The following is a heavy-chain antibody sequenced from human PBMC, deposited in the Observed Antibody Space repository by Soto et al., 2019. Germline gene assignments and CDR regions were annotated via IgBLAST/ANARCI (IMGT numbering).Heavy chain of an antibody. D-gene: IGHD6-13*01. Sequence: QVELQESGPGLVKPSGTLSLTCAVSGDSVSSRFWWSWVRQSAGKGLEWIGEIYHSGSANYNPSLKSRVTMSVDNSKNQFSLKLNSVTAADTAVYYCARYNAASGTYYFDYWGQGTLVTVSS. CDR1: GDSVSSRFW. V-gene: IGHV4-4*02. J-gene: IGHJ4*02. CDR3: ARYNAASGTYYFDY. CDR2: IYHSGSA.